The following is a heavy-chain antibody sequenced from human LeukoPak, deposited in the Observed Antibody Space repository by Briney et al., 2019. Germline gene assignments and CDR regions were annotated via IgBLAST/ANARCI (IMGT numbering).Heavy chain of an antibody. Sequence: GGSLRLSCAASGFTFSSYVMHWVRQAPGKGLEWVAIISYDGSNKYYADSVKGRFTISRDNSKNTLYLQMNSLRAEDTAVYYCAKDHSSSWGFDYWGQGTLVTVSS. CDR2: ISYDGSNK. J-gene: IGHJ4*02. D-gene: IGHD6-13*01. CDR3: AKDHSSSWGFDY. V-gene: IGHV3-30*18. CDR1: GFTFSSYV.